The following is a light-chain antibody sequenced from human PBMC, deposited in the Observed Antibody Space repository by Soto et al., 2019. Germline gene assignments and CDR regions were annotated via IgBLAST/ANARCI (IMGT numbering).Light chain of an antibody. V-gene: IGKV3-20*01. CDR3: QQYGSSPT. Sequence: EIVLTQSPGTLSLSPGERATLSCRASQSVSSSYLAWYQQKPGQAPRLLIYGASSRATGIPDRFSGSGSATDFTLTISRLEPEDLAVYYCQQYGSSPTFGGGTKVEIK. J-gene: IGKJ4*01. CDR1: QSVSSSY. CDR2: GAS.